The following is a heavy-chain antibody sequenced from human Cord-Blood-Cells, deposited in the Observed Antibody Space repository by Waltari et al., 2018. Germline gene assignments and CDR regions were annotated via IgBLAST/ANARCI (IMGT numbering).Heavy chain of an antibody. V-gene: IGHV4-39*01. D-gene: IGHD4-17*01. CDR1: GGSISSSSYY. J-gene: IGHJ4*02. CDR3: ARRPSTVTRKTFDY. Sequence: QLQLQESRPGLVKPSETLSRTRTVSGGSISSSSYYWGCIRPPPGKGLEWIGSVYYSGSPYYNPSLKSRVTISVDTSKNQFSLKLSSVTAADTAVYYGARRPSTVTRKTFDYWGQGTLVTVSS. CDR2: VYYSGSP.